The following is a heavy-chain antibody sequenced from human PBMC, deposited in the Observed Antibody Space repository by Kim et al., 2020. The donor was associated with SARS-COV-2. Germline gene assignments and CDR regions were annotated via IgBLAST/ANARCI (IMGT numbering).Heavy chain of an antibody. V-gene: IGHV3-30*04. CDR2: IAYDGSHI. CDR3: LAEIGSWGFDH. D-gene: IGHD3-10*01. Sequence: GGSLRLSCAASGFTFSAHALHWVRQAPGKGLEWVALIAYDGSHISYPDSVKGRFIISRDNTKSTLYFQMNSLRPEDTAVYYCLAEIGSWGFDHWGQGSL. CDR1: GFTFSAHA. J-gene: IGHJ4*02.